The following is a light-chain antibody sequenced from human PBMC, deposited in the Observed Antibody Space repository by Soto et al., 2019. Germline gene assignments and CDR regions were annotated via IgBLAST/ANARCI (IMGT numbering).Light chain of an antibody. CDR2: DTN. CDR3: GTWDSSLSVVL. CDR1: NSNIGNNF. V-gene: IGLV1-51*01. Sequence: QSVLTQPPSVSAAPGQKVTISCSGSNSNIGNNFVSWYQQVPGTAPKLLIYDTNKRPSGIPDRFSGSKSGTSATLGITGLQTGDEADYYCGTWDSSLSVVLFGGGTKLTVL. J-gene: IGLJ2*01.